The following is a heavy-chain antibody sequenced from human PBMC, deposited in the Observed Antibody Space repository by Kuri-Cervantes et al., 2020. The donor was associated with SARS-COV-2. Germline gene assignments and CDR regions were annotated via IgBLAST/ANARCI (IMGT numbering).Heavy chain of an antibody. CDR3: ARNGLSWDVWSGYYTPPNWFDP. D-gene: IGHD3-3*01. V-gene: IGHV3-74*01. Sequence: GESLEISCSASGFTFRRSWMLWVRQTPGKGLVWVARINSDWSVTSYPDSVEGRFTISRDNAKNTLSLQMNSLSDEDTAVYYCARNGLSWDVWSGYYTPPNWFDPWGQGTLVTVSS. CDR1: GFTFRRSW. J-gene: IGHJ5*02. CDR2: INSDWSVT.